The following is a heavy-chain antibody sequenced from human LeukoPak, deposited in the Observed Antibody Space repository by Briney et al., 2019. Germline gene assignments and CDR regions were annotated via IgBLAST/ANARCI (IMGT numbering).Heavy chain of an antibody. CDR3: ARVWYYYDSGTYSAFNQ. D-gene: IGHD3-22*01. CDR1: GYSIGSGYY. J-gene: IGHJ4*02. V-gene: IGHV4-38-2*02. CDR2: IYHSGTT. Sequence: SETLSLTCSVSGYSIGSGYYWGWIRQPPGKGLEWIGNIYHSGTTYYNPSLKSRLTMSVDTSKNQFSLNLSSVTAADTAIYYCARVWYYYDSGTYSAFNQWGQGTLVTVSS.